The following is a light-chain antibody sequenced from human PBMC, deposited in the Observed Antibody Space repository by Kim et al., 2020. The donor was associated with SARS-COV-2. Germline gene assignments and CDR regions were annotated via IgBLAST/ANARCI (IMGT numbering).Light chain of an antibody. Sequence: SSELTQDPAVSVALGQTVRITCQGDILRSQPATWFQQKPGQAPVFVVYGPTTRPSGIPDRFSGSMSGNTASLTITGAQAEDEADYYCNSWDSGGHHLVFGGGTQLTVL. V-gene: IGLV3-19*01. CDR1: ILRSQP. CDR2: GPT. J-gene: IGLJ3*02. CDR3: NSWDSGGHHLV.